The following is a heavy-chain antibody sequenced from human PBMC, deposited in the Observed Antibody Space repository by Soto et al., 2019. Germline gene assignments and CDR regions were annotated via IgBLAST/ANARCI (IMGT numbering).Heavy chain of an antibody. CDR3: VKEKDTAITSFDY. J-gene: IGHJ4*02. CDR1: GFTFSSYA. V-gene: IGHV3-64D*06. Sequence: PGGSLRLSCSASGFTFSSYAMHWVRQAPGKGLEYVSAISSNGGSTYYADSVKGRFTISRDNSKNTLYLQMSSLRAEDTAVYYCVKEKDTAITSFDYWGQGALVTVSS. D-gene: IGHD5-18*01. CDR2: ISSNGGST.